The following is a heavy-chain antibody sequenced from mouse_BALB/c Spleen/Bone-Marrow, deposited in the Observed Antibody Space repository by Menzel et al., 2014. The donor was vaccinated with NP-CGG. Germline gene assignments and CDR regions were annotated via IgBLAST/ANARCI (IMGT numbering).Heavy chain of an antibody. J-gene: IGHJ3*01. V-gene: IGHV4-1*02. CDR2: INPDSSTI. CDR3: ASLHYYGFFAY. D-gene: IGHD1-2*01. Sequence: VQLKQSGGGLVQPGGSLKLSCAASGFDFSRYWMSWVRQAPGKGLEWIGEINPDSSTINYTPSLKDKLIISRDNAKNTLYLQMSKVRSEDTALYYCASLHYYGFFAYWGQGTLATVSA. CDR1: GFDFSRYW.